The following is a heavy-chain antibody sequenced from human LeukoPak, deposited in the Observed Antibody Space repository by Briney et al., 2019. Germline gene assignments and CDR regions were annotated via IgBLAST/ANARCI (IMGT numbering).Heavy chain of an antibody. D-gene: IGHD6-6*01. V-gene: IGHV3-21*01. Sequence: GGSLRLSCAASGFTFSSYSMNWVRQAPGKGLEWVSSISSSSSYIYYADSVKGRFTISRDNAKNSLYLQMNSLRAEDTAVYYCARVGYSSLGLHDVHFDYWGQGTLVTVSS. CDR2: ISSSSSYI. CDR3: ARVGYSSLGLHDVHFDY. CDR1: GFTFSSYS. J-gene: IGHJ4*02.